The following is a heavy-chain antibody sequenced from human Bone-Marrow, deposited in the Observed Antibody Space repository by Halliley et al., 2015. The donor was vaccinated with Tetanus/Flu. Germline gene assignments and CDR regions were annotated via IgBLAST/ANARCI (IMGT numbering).Heavy chain of an antibody. V-gene: IGHV3-21*01. CDR2: ISISSSFI. CDR3: ARFQGQYYDSSGYYSSYYYGMDV. J-gene: IGHJ6*02. CDR1: GFTFSSYS. Sequence: SLRLSCAASGFTFSSYSMNWVRQAPGQGLEWVSSISISSSFIYYADSVKGRFTISRDTAKNSLYLQMTSLRAEDTAVYYCARFQGQYYDSSGYYSSYYYGMDVWGQGTTVTVS. D-gene: IGHD3-22*01.